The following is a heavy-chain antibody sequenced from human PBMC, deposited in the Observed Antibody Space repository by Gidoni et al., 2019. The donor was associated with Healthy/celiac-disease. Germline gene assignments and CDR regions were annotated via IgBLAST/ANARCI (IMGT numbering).Heavy chain of an antibody. CDR3: ARSGYSYGFYYFDY. V-gene: IGHV3-21*01. D-gene: IGHD5-18*01. CDR1: GLTFSSYS. CDR2: ISSSSSYI. Sequence: EVQLVESGGGLVKPGGSLRLSCAASGLTFSSYSMNWVRQAPGKGLEWVSSISSSSSYIYYADSVKGRFTISRDNAKNSLYLQMNSLRAEDTAVYYCARSGYSYGFYYFDYWGQGTLVTVSS. J-gene: IGHJ4*02.